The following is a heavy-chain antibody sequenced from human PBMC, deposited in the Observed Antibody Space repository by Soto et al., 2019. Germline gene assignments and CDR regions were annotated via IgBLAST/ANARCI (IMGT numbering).Heavy chain of an antibody. CDR1: GFTLSSYN. J-gene: IGHJ4*02. V-gene: IGHV3-48*01. Sequence: EVQLVESGGDLVQPGGSLRLSCAASGFTLSSYNMNWVRQAPGKGLEWVAYIDSNGSPIYYADSVQGRFTISRDNAQNSLYLQMNSLRVEDTAVYYCARVSRTTERYWGPGTLVTVSS. CDR2: IDSNGSPI. D-gene: IGHD1-1*01. CDR3: ARVSRTTERY.